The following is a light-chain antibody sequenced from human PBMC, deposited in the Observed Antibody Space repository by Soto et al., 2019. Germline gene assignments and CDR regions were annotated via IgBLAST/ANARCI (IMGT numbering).Light chain of an antibody. J-gene: IGKJ5*01. CDR3: QQYNNWPT. V-gene: IGKV1-5*01. Sequence: DLQMTPSPSTLSASAGARATITCRASQSISTRLAWYQQKRGKAPKLLIYDASSLESGVPSRFSGSASGTEFTLTISSLQADDFATYCCQQYNNWPTFGQGTRLEIK. CDR2: DAS. CDR1: QSISTR.